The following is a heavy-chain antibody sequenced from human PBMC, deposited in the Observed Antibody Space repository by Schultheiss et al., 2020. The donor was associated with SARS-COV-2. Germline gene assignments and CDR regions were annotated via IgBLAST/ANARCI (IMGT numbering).Heavy chain of an antibody. CDR2: MNPNSGNT. V-gene: IGHV1-8*01. Sequence: GESLKISCKASGYTFTSYDINWVRQATGQGLEWMGWMNPNSGNTGYAQKFQGRVTMTRNTSISTAYMELSSLRSEDTAVYYCAKIALSGSYCFDYWGQGTLVTVSS. CDR1: GYTFTSYD. J-gene: IGHJ4*02. CDR3: AKIALSGSYCFDY. D-gene: IGHD1-26*01.